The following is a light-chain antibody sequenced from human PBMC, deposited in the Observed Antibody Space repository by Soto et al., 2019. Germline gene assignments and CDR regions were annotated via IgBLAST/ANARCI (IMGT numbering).Light chain of an antibody. CDR2: HAS. J-gene: IGKJ1*01. CDR1: QSVSDK. Sequence: EIEMTQSPATLSVSPGGRVPPSCRASQSVSDKLAWYQQKPGQAPRLLIYHASARPTGIPARFSGSGSGTEFTLTISGLQSEDFAVYYCQQYNNWPPWTFGQGTRWIS. CDR3: QQYNNWPPWT. V-gene: IGKV3-15*01.